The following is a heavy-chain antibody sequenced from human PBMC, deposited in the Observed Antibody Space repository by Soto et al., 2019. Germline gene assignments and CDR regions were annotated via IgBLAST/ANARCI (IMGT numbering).Heavy chain of an antibody. J-gene: IGHJ4*02. CDR2: ISYSGIA. CDR3: AREGNLGRWIQPLDS. V-gene: IGHV4-31*03. Sequence: SETLSLTCSVSGDSISSGGHYWSWIRQHPGKSPEWIGYISYSGIAYYNPSLESRFTISVDTSKNQFSLKLISVTTADTAVYFCAREGNLGRWIQPLDSWGQGTLVTVS. CDR1: GDSISSGGHY. D-gene: IGHD2-2*03.